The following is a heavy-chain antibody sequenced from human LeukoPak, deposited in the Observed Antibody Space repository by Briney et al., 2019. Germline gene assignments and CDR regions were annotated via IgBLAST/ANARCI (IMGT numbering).Heavy chain of an antibody. CDR3: ARAPPLYCSSTSCPDHDAFDI. V-gene: IGHV4-30-4*08. Sequence: SETLSLTCTVSGGSISSGGYYWSWIRQHPGKGLEWIGYIYYSGSTYYNPSLKSRVTISVDTSKNQFSLKLSSVTAADTAVYYCARAPPLYCSSTSCPDHDAFDIWGQGTMVTVSS. D-gene: IGHD2-2*01. CDR1: GGSISSGGYY. CDR2: IYYSGST. J-gene: IGHJ3*02.